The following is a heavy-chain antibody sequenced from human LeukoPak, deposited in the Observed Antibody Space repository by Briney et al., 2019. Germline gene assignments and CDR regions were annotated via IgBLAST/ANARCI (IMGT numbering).Heavy chain of an antibody. D-gene: IGHD6-19*01. CDR2: IIPIFGTA. CDR1: GGTFSSYA. Sequence: ASVKVSCKASGGTFSSYAISWVRQAPGQGLEWMGRIIPIFGTANYAQRFQGRVTITTDESTSTVYMELSSLRSEDTAVYYCASSGQWLAWRDYWGQGTLVTVSS. CDR3: ASSGQWLAWRDY. V-gene: IGHV1-69*05. J-gene: IGHJ4*02.